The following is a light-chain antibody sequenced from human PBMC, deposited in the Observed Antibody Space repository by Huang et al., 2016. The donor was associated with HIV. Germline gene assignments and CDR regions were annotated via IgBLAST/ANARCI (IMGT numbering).Light chain of an antibody. CDR1: QSLIHSNGYNY. CDR3: MQVLQTPCT. Sequence: EIVMTQSPLSLPVTPGEPASISCRSSQSLIHSNGYNYLEWYLQKPGQAPQLLIDLGSNRASWFPDMFSGSGSGTDFTLKIIRVEAEDVGVYYCMQVLQTPCTFGQGTKLEIK. J-gene: IGKJ2*02. CDR2: LGS. V-gene: IGKV2-28*01.